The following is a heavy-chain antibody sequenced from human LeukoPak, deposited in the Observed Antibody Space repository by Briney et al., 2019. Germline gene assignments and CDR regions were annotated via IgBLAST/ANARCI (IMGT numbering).Heavy chain of an antibody. D-gene: IGHD3-22*01. J-gene: IGHJ3*02. CDR1: GGSMSNYY. CDR3: ARDYTMTHAFDI. Sequence: PWETLSLTCTGSGGSMSNYYWSWIRQPPGKGMQWIAYIYYTGSTNYNPSLKSRVTISVDTSKNQFSLKLSSVTAADTALYYCARDYTMTHAFDIWGQGTLVTVSS. V-gene: IGHV4-59*01. CDR2: IYYTGST.